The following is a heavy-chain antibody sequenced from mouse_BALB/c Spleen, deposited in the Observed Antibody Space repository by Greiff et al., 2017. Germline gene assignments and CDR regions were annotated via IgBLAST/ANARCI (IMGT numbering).Heavy chain of an antibody. Sequence: EVHLVESGPGLVKPSQSLSLTCSVTGYSITSGYYWNWIRQFPGNKLEWMGYISYDGSNNYNPSLKNRISITRDTSKNQFFLKLNSVTTEDTATYYCARGLTDYFDYWGQGTTLTVSS. CDR3: ARGLTDYFDY. CDR2: ISYDGSN. V-gene: IGHV3-6*02. CDR1: GYSITSGYY. J-gene: IGHJ2*01.